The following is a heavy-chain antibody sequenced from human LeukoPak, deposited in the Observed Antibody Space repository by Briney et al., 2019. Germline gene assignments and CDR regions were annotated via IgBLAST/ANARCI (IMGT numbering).Heavy chain of an antibody. CDR1: GFSFSSYW. V-gene: IGHV3-23*01. CDR3: ARRYYGSGSYGFQH. CDR2: ISGSGGST. D-gene: IGHD3-10*01. J-gene: IGHJ1*01. Sequence: GGSLRLSCAASGFSFSSYWMAWVRQAPGKGLEWVSAISGSGGSTYYADSVKGRFTISRDNSKNTLYLQMNSLRAEDTAVYYCARRYYGSGSYGFQHWGQGTLVTVSS.